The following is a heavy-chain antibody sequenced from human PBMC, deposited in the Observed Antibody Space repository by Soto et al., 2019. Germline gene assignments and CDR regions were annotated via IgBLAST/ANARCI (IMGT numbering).Heavy chain of an antibody. CDR1: GGTFSSYA. CDR3: ARDQGGSPAAMFGMDV. J-gene: IGHJ6*02. V-gene: IGHV1-69*13. Sequence: ASVKVSCKASGGTFSSYAISLVRQAPGQGLEWMGGIIPIFGTANYAQKFQGRVTITADESTSTAYMELSSLRSEDTAVYYCARDQGGSPAAMFGMDVWGQGTTVTVSS. CDR2: IIPIFGTA. D-gene: IGHD2-2*01.